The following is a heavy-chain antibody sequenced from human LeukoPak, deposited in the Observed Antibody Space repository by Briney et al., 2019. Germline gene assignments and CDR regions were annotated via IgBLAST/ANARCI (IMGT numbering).Heavy chain of an antibody. D-gene: IGHD6-25*01. CDR2: ISYDGSNV. CDR1: GFIFSTYG. Sequence: GRSLRLSCAASGFIFSTYGMHWVRQAPGKGLEWLTFISYDGSNVYYADSVKGRFTSSRDDSLNTLYLQMNSLRVDDTAVYYCAKDRGGRAAAANTLSFDPWGRGTLVSVSS. CDR3: AKDRGGRAAAANTLSFDP. V-gene: IGHV3-30*18. J-gene: IGHJ5*02.